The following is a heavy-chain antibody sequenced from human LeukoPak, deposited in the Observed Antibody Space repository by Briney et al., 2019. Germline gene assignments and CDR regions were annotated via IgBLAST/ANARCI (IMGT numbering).Heavy chain of an antibody. D-gene: IGHD6-19*01. J-gene: IGHJ5*02. CDR3: ARDAGYSSGWSLLNWFDP. CDR2: IIPIFGTA. CDR1: GGTFSSYA. Sequence: SVKVSCKASGGTFSSYAISWVRQAPGQGLEWMGGIIPIFGTANYAQKFQGRVTITADESTSTAYMELSSLRSEDTAVHYCARDAGYSSGWSLLNWFDPWGQGTLVTVSS. V-gene: IGHV1-69*13.